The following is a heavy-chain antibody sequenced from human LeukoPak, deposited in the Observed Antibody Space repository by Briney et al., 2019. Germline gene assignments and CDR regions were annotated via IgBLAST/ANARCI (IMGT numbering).Heavy chain of an antibody. V-gene: IGHV4-39*07. J-gene: IGHJ3*01. Sequence: SETLSLTCTVSGGSISSSSYNWGWIRQPPGKGLEWIGEIYHSGSTNYNPSLKSRVTISVDKSKNQFSLKLSSVTAADTAVYYCARDGARYYYDSSGYLQPWGQGTMVTVSS. CDR3: ARDGARYYYDSSGYLQP. CDR1: GGSISSSSYN. D-gene: IGHD3-22*01. CDR2: IYHSGST.